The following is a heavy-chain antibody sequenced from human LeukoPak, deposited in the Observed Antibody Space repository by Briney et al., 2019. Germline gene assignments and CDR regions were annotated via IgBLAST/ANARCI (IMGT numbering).Heavy chain of an antibody. J-gene: IGHJ4*02. CDR3: ASWRSRYFDY. Sequence: GGSLRLSCVASGFTFSSYWMHWVRQDPRKGLVWVSRINGDGRNINYADSVKGRFTISRDNAKNSLYLQMNSLRAEDTAVYYCASWRSRYFDYWGQGTLVTVSS. V-gene: IGHV3-74*01. CDR1: GFTFSSYW. CDR2: INGDGRNI.